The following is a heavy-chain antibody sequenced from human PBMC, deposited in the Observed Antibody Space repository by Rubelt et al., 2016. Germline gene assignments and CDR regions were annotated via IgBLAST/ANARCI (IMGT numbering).Heavy chain of an antibody. D-gene: IGHD3-16*01. Sequence: STNYNPSLKGRVTMSVDTSKNQFSLKLSSVTAADTAVYYCARGVGFYYGMDVWGQGTTVTVSS. V-gene: IGHV4-4*07. J-gene: IGHJ6*02. CDR2: ST. CDR3: ARGVGFYYGMDV.